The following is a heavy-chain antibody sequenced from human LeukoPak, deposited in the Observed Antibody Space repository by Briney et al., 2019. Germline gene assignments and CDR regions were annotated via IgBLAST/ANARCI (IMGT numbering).Heavy chain of an antibody. CDR2: IYTSGST. V-gene: IGHV4-4*07. CDR3: ARDGLIGSSSLGWIDYYYYYMDV. D-gene: IGHD2-2*01. J-gene: IGHJ6*03. CDR1: GGSISSYY. Sequence: SETLSLTCTVSGGSISSYYWSWIRQPAGKGLEWIGRIYTSGSTNYNPSLKSRVTLSVDTSKRQFSLKLSSVSAADTAVYYCARDGLIGSSSLGWIDYYYYYMDVWGKGTTVTVSS.